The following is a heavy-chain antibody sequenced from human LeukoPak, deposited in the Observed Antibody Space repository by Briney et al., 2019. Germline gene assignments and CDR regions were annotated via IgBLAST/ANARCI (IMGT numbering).Heavy chain of an antibody. CDR3: AKDIVEPLNHYGMDV. D-gene: IGHD3-22*01. J-gene: IGHJ6*02. Sequence: GGSLRLSCAASGFTFSSYGMHWVRQAPGKGLEWVAVISYDGSNKYYADSVKGRFTISRDNSKNTLYLQMNSLRAEDTAVYYCAKDIVEPLNHYGMDVWGQGTTVTVSS. CDR2: ISYDGSNK. V-gene: IGHV3-30*18. CDR1: GFTFSSYG.